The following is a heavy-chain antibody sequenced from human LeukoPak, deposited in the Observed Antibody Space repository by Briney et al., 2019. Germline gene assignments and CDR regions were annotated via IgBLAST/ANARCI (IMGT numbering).Heavy chain of an antibody. CDR1: GFTFSSYA. CDR3: AKDERRITIFGVASNY. V-gene: IGHV3-23*01. Sequence: GGSLRLSFRTLGFTFSSYAMSWVRRAQGKGLNWASSISGSGGSTYYAESVKGRFTISRDNSKNTLYLQMNSLRAEDTAVYYCAKDERRITIFGVASNYWGQGTLVTVSA. D-gene: IGHD3-3*01. J-gene: IGHJ4*02. CDR2: ISGSGGST.